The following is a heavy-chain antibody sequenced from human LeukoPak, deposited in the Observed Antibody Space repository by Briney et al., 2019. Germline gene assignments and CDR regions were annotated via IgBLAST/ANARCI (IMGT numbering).Heavy chain of an antibody. CDR1: GGSISSYY. V-gene: IGHV4-59*01. CDR3: ARDRNAWLF. CDR2: IYYSGST. Sequence: PSETLSLTCTVSGGSISSYYWSWIRQPPGKGLEWIGYIYYSGSTNYNPSLKSRVTISVDTSKNQFSLKLSSVTAADTAIYYCARDRNAWLFWGQGTLVTVSS. J-gene: IGHJ4*02. D-gene: IGHD1-1*01.